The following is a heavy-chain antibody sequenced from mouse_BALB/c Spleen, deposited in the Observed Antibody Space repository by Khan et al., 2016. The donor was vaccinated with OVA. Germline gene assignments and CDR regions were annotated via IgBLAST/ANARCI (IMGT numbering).Heavy chain of an antibody. CDR3: ASHLTGSFAY. Sequence: EVELVESVGDLVKPGGSLRLSCAASGFTFSTYGMSWVRQPPDKRLEWVATINSDGDYTYYPDTVKGRFTISRNNAENTLYLQMSSLKSEDTAIYYCASHLTGSFAYWGQGTLVTVCA. CDR2: INSDGDYT. CDR1: GFTFSTYG. D-gene: IGHD4-1*01. V-gene: IGHV5-6*01. J-gene: IGHJ3*01.